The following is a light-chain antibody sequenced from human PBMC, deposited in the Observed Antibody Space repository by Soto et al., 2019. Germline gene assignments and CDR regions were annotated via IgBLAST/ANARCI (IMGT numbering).Light chain of an antibody. CDR3: QQYGSSPQT. J-gene: IGKJ1*01. CDR2: GAS. V-gene: IGKV3-20*01. CDR1: QSVSSSY. Sequence: EIVLTQSPGTLSLSQGERATLSCSASQSVSSSYLAWYQQKPGQAPRLLIYGASSRATGIPDRFSGSGSGTDFTLTISRLEPEDFAVYYCQQYGSSPQTFGQGTTVEIK.